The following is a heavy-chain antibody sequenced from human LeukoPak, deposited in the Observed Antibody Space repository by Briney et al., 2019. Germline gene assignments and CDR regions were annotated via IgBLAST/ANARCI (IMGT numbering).Heavy chain of an antibody. D-gene: IGHD3-22*01. J-gene: IGHJ3*02. Sequence: ASVKVSCKASGYTFTSYGISWVRQAPGQGLEWMGWISAYNGNTNDAQKLQGRVTMTRNTSISTAYMELSSLRSEDTAVYYCARPKSSSGQNFDIWGQGTMVTVSS. CDR2: ISAYNGNT. CDR3: ARPKSSSGQNFDI. V-gene: IGHV1-18*01. CDR1: GYTFTSYG.